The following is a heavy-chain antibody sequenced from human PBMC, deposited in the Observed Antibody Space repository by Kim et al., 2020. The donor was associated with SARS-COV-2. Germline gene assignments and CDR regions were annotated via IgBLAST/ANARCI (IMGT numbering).Heavy chain of an antibody. CDR1: GYSFTSYW. V-gene: IGHV5-51*01. CDR3: ARHSSSYSSGWYYYGMDV. D-gene: IGHD6-19*01. Sequence: GESLKISCKGSGYSFTSYWIAWVRQMPGKGLEWMGIIYPGDSDTRYSPSFQGQVTISADKSISTAYLQWSSLKASDTAMYYCARHSSSYSSGWYYYGMDVWGQGTTVTVSS. CDR2: IYPGDSDT. J-gene: IGHJ6*02.